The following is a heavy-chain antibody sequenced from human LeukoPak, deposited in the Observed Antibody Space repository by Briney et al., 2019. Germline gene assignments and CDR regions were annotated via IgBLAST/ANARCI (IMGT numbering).Heavy chain of an antibody. CDR3: ARDGSGDNYDSRHGTDV. Sequence: PGGSLRLSCAASGFTFSSYEMNWVRQAPGKGLEWVSYVSSGGSTISYADSVKGRFTISRDNAKNSLYLQMNSLRAEDMAVYYCARDGSGDNYDSRHGTDVWGHGTTVTVSS. CDR2: VSSGGSTI. V-gene: IGHV3-48*03. D-gene: IGHD4-11*01. J-gene: IGHJ6*02. CDR1: GFTFSSYE.